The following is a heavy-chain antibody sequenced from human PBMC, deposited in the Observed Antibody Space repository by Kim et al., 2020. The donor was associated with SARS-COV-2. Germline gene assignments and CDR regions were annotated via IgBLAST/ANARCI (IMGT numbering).Heavy chain of an antibody. CDR1: GGSISSSRYY. J-gene: IGHJ4*02. V-gene: IGHV4-39*01. Sequence: SETLSLTCTVSGGSISSSRYYWGWIRQPPGKGLEWIGSVFYSGNTYYNPSLKSRVTISVDTSKNQFSLRLRSLTAADTAVYFCARHSSGYYQITNFDYWGQGTLVTVSS. D-gene: IGHD6-19*01. CDR2: VFYSGNT. CDR3: ARHSSGYYQITNFDY.